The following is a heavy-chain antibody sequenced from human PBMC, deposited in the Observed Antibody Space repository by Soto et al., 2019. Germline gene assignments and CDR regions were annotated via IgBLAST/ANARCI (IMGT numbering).Heavy chain of an antibody. CDR2: ISGSGGST. D-gene: IGHD3-22*01. CDR3: AKDGAYYYDSSGYFYFQH. Sequence: GGSLRLSCAASGFTFSNYAMNWVRQAPGKGLEWVSAISGSGGSTYYADSVKGRFTISRDNAKNTLYLQMNSLRAEDTAVYYCAKDGAYYYDSSGYFYFQHWGQGTLVTVSS. J-gene: IGHJ1*01. CDR1: GFTFSNYA. V-gene: IGHV3-23*01.